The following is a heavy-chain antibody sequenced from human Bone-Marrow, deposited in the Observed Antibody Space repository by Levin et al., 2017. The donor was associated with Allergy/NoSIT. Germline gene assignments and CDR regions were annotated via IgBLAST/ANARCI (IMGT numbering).Heavy chain of an antibody. J-gene: IGHJ4*02. Sequence: PGGSLRLSCAASGFTFSSYAMHWVRQAPGKGLEWVAVISYDGSNKYYADSVKGRFTISRDNSKNTLYLQMNSLRAEDTAVYYCARSWIQLWSRFDYWGQGTLVTVSS. CDR3: ARSWIQLWSRFDY. CDR2: ISYDGSNK. CDR1: GFTFSSYA. V-gene: IGHV3-30-3*01. D-gene: IGHD5-18*01.